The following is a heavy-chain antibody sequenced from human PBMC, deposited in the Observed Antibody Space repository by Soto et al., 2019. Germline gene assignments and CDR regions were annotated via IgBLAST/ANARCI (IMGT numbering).Heavy chain of an antibody. J-gene: IGHJ4*02. D-gene: IGHD6-6*01. CDR2: VYGNDAK. CDR3: AHRRAGVRPDYFDY. CDR1: GFSLNPRGVG. V-gene: IGHV2-5*01. Sequence: QITVKESGPTLVKPRQTLTLTCTYSGFSLNPRGVGVGWIRQPPGEALEGLAVVYGNDAKRYNPSLRSRLTITKNTSQSRVVMTRTNMDPVDTATYCCAHRRAGVRPDYFDYWCQGTLVTVSS.